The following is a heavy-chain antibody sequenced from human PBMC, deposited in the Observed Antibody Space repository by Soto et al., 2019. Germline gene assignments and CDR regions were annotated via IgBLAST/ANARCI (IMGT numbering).Heavy chain of an antibody. CDR1: GYTFTGYY. CDR2: INPNSGGT. Sequence: QVQLVQSGAEVKKPGASVKVSCKASGYTFTGYYMHWVRQAPGQGLEWMGWINPNSGGTNYAQKLQGWVTMTRDTSISTAYMELSRLRSDDTAVYYCAIDSSSWLFDYWGQGTLVTVSS. CDR3: AIDSSSWLFDY. D-gene: IGHD6-13*01. J-gene: IGHJ4*02. V-gene: IGHV1-2*04.